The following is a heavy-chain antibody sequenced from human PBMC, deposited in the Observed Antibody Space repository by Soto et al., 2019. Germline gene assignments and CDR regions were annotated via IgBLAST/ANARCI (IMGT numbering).Heavy chain of an antibody. Sequence: TLSLTCTVSGGSISSGGYYWSWIRQHPGKGLEWIGYIYYSGSTYYNPSLKSRVTISVDTSKNQFSLKLSSVTAADTAVYYCARVRAPGIGDYVDYWGQGTLVTVSS. J-gene: IGHJ4*02. CDR1: GGSISSGGYY. CDR2: IYYSGST. D-gene: IGHD4-17*01. V-gene: IGHV4-31*03. CDR3: ARVRAPGIGDYVDY.